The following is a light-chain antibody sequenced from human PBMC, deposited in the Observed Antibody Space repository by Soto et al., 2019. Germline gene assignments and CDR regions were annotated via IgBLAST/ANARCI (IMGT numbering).Light chain of an antibody. CDR2: GAS. CDR3: QQYGSSPLT. V-gene: IGKV3-20*01. Sequence: EIVLTQSPGTLSLSPGERATLSCRASQSVSSNYLAWYQQKPGQAPRLLIYGASSRATGIPDRFSGSASGTDFTLTIRRLEPEDFAVYYCQQYGSSPLTFGGGTKVEIK. J-gene: IGKJ4*01. CDR1: QSVSSNY.